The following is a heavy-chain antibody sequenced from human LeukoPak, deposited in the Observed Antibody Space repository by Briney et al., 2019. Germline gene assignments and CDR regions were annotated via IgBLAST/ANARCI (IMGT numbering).Heavy chain of an antibody. CDR3: AASQKTILRGYSYALDY. J-gene: IGHJ4*02. CDR1: GFTFTISA. CDR2: IVVGSGNT. D-gene: IGHD5-18*01. Sequence: TSVKVSCTASGFTFTISAVQWVRQARGQRLEWIGWIVVGSGNTNYAQKFQERVTITRDMSTSTAYMELSSLRSEDTAVYYCAASQKTILRGYSYALDYWGQGTLVTVSS. V-gene: IGHV1-58*01.